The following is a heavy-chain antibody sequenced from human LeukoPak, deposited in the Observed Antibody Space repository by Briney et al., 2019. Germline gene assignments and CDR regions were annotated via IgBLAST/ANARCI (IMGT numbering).Heavy chain of an antibody. CDR1: GFTFSSYS. D-gene: IGHD3-10*01. V-gene: IGHV3-21*01. CDR2: ISSRSTYI. J-gene: IGHJ4*02. Sequence: PGGSLRLSCAASGFTFSSYSMNWVRQAPGKGLEWVSSISSRSTYIYYAASLKGRFTISRDNAKNSLYLQMNSLRAEDTAVYYCAARDSYGSGSYPIDYWGQGTLVTVSS. CDR3: AARDSYGSGSYPIDY.